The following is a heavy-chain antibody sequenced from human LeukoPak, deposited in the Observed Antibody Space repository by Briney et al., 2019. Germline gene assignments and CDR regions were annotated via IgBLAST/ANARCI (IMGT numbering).Heavy chain of an antibody. CDR1: GFTFSTYA. CDR3: ARARSSYGYGDAFDI. V-gene: IGHV3-30*04. J-gene: IGHJ3*02. Sequence: GGSLRLSCAASGFTFSTYAMHWVRQAPGKGLEWVAVISYDGSSKYYADSVKGRFTISRDNSKDTLYLQMNSLRAEDTAVYYCARARSSYGYGDAFDIWGQGTMVTVSS. D-gene: IGHD5-18*01. CDR2: ISYDGSSK.